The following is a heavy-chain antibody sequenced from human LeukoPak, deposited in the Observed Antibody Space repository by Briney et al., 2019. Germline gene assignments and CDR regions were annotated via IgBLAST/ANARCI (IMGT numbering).Heavy chain of an antibody. CDR2: ISADGETT. D-gene: IGHD6-19*01. CDR3: AQGYNSGWYPN. Sequence: PGGSLRLSCAVSGFSVSSFGMSWVRQAPGKGLEWISAISADGETTYYADSVKGRFLISRDNSENALSLQLNSLRADDTGVYYCAQGYNSGWYPNWGQGSLVSVSS. V-gene: IGHV3-23*01. CDR1: GFSVSSFG. J-gene: IGHJ4*02.